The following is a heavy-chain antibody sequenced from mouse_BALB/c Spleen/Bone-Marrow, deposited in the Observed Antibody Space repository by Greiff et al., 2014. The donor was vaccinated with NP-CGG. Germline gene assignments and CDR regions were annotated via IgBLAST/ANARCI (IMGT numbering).Heavy chain of an antibody. CDR3: ASYYYGSSSFAY. CDR2: IDPANGNT. V-gene: IGHV14-3*02. J-gene: IGHJ3*01. CDR1: GFNIKDTY. D-gene: IGHD1-1*01. Sequence: EVQRVESGAELVKPGASVKLSCTASGFNIKDTYMHWVKQRPEQGLEWIGRIDPANGNTKYDPKFQGKATITADTSSNTAYLQLSSLTSEDTAVYYCASYYYGSSSFAYWGQGTQVTVSA.